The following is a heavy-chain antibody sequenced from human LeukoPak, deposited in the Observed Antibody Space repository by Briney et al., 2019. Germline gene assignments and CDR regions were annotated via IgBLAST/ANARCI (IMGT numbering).Heavy chain of an antibody. CDR1: GFTFIHYG. Sequence: GGSLRLSCAASGFTFIHYGINWVCQAPGKGLEWVSGITGSGGSTYYADSVKGRFTISRDNSKNTVYLQINSLTAEDTAVYYCGRDSRWAQPDHWGQGTLVTVSS. CDR2: ITGSGGST. J-gene: IGHJ4*02. V-gene: IGHV3-23*01. D-gene: IGHD5-24*01. CDR3: GRDSRWAQPDH.